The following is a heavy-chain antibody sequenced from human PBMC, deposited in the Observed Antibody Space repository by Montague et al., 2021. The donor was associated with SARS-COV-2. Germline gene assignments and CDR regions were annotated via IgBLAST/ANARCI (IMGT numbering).Heavy chain of an antibody. CDR2: ISYDGSIQ. D-gene: IGHD3-10*01. V-gene: IGHV3-30*18. CDR3: AKDATIFWFERGRETFDY. CDR1: GFSFSGYS. J-gene: IGHJ4*02. Sequence: SLRLSCAASGFSFSGYSMNWVRQAPGQGLEWVAVISYDGSIQYYADSVKGRFTISRDWSKSTLFLQMSSLRPEDTAVYYCAKDATIFWFERGRETFDYWGRGTLVAVSS.